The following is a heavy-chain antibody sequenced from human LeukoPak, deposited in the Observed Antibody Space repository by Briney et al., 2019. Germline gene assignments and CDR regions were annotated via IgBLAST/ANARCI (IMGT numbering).Heavy chain of an antibody. V-gene: IGHV3-23*01. CDR2: ISGRGGST. CDR3: AKRSPYGDYASPHFDY. CDR1: GFTFSNYG. Sequence: GGSLRLSCAASGFTFSNYGMSWVRQAPGRGLEWVSAISGRGGSTYYADSVKGRFTISRDNSKNTLYLEMNSLRAEDTAVYFCAKRSPYGDYASPHFDYWGQGTLVTVSS. J-gene: IGHJ4*02. D-gene: IGHD4-17*01.